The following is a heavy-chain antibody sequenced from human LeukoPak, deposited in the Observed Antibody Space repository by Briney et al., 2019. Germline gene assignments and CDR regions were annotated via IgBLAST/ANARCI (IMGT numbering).Heavy chain of an antibody. Sequence: ASVKVSCKASGHTFTDYYMHWVRQAPGQGLEWVGWINPNNGGTNYAQKFQGRVTMTRDTSISTAYMELSSLRSEDTAVYYCARGLHSSGFGFDPWGQGTPVTVSS. CDR2: INPNNGGT. CDR1: GHTFTDYY. V-gene: IGHV1-2*02. J-gene: IGHJ5*02. D-gene: IGHD6-19*01. CDR3: ARGLHSSGFGFDP.